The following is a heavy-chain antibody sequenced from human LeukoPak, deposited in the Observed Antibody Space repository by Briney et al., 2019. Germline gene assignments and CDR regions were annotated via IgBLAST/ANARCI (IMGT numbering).Heavy chain of an antibody. CDR2: ISSSGSTI. CDR3: ARDARQQLVERFDY. V-gene: IGHV3-11*01. D-gene: IGHD6-13*01. Sequence: GGSLRLSCAASGFTFSDYYMSWIRQAPGKGLEWVSYISSSGSTIYYADSVKGRLTISRDNAKNSLYLQMNSLRAEDTAVYYCARDARQQLVERFDYWGQGTLVTVSS. J-gene: IGHJ4*02. CDR1: GFTFSDYY.